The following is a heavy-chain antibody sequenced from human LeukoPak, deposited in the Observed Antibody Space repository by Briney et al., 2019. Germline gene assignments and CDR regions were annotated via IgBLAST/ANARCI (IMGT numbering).Heavy chain of an antibody. CDR1: GFTFGDHS. J-gene: IGHJ4*02. D-gene: IGHD3-9*01. CDR2: IRSKAYGGTA. Sequence: GGSLRLSCTASGFTFGDHSVSWFRQAPAKGLEWVGFIRSKAYGGTAEYAASVKGRFTISRDDSKSVAYLQMDSLKTEDTAVYYCTREIRYFDWFQADYWGQGTLVTVSS. CDR3: TREIRYFDWFQADY. V-gene: IGHV3-49*03.